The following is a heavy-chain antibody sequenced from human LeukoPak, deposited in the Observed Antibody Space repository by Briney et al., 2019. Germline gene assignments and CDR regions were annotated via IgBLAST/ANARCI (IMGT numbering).Heavy chain of an antibody. CDR2: ISSSSSYI. D-gene: IGHD4-17*01. CDR3: ARDRYGDYSSDY. Sequence: PGGSLRLSCAASGFTFSSYSMNWVRQAPGKGLEWVSSISSSSSYIYYADSVEGRFTISRDNAKNSLYLQMNSLRAEDTAVYYCARDRYGDYSSDYWGQGTLVTVSS. J-gene: IGHJ4*02. CDR1: GFTFSSYS. V-gene: IGHV3-21*01.